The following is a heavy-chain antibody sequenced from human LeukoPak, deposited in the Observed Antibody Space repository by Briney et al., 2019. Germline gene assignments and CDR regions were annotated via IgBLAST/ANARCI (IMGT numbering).Heavy chain of an antibody. V-gene: IGHV1-24*01. D-gene: IGHD2-15*01. J-gene: IGHJ4*02. CDR1: GSILTELS. CDR2: FDPEDGET. Sequence: ASVKVSCKVSGSILTELSMHWVQTAPGKRLEGLGGFDPEDGETIYAQKSQGRVTMTEDTATDTAYMELSGLRSEDRAVYYCATGVGRVYCSGGSGPFDYWGQGTLVTVSS. CDR3: ATGVGRVYCSGGSGPFDY.